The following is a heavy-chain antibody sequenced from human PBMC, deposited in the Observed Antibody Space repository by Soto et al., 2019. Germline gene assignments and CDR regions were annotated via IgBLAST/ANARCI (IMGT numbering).Heavy chain of an antibody. V-gene: IGHV1-18*01. J-gene: IGHJ4*02. D-gene: IGHD1-26*01. CDR2: ISPNSGNT. Sequence: ASVKVSCKASGYTFTSYDINWVRQATGQGLEWMGWISPNSGNTNYAQKLQGRVTMTTNTSTSTAYMELRSLRSDDTAVYYCRRELRVAESNDYWGQGTLVTVSS. CDR1: GYTFTSYD. CDR3: RRELRVAESNDY.